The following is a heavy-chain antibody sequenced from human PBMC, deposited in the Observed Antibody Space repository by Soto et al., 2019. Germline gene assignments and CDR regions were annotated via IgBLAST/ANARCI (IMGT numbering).Heavy chain of an antibody. CDR2: IYPGDSDT. CDR1: GYSFTTYW. CDR3: ATRAFCSSSSCYHYYMDV. V-gene: IGHV5-51*01. D-gene: IGHD2-2*01. Sequence: GSLKISCKGSGYSFTTYWIGWVRQMPGKGLEWMGIIYPGDSDTRYSPSFQGQVTISADNSISTAYLQWSSLKAPDTAMYYCATRAFCSSSSCYHYYMDVWGKGTTVTVSS. J-gene: IGHJ6*03.